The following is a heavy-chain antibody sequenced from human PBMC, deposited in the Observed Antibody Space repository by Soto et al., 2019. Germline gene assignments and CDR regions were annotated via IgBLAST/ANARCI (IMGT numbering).Heavy chain of an antibody. V-gene: IGHV3-23*01. D-gene: IGHD2-15*01. CDR3: AKDFFLISRGRTHFDY. CDR2: ISGSGGST. J-gene: IGHJ4*02. Sequence: GGSLRLSCAASGFTFSSYAMSWVRQAPGKGLEWVSAISGSGGSTYYADSVKGRFTISRDNSKNTLYLQMNSLRAEDTAVYYCAKDFFLISRGRTHFDYWGQGTLVPVSS. CDR1: GFTFSSYA.